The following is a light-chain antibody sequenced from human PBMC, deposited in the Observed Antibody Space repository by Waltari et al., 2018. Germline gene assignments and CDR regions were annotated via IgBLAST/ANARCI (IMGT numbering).Light chain of an antibody. CDR2: GVY. CDR1: SSDVGAYDY. V-gene: IGLV2-11*01. Sequence: QSVLTQPRSVSGSPGQSVAISCTGTSSDVGAYDYVSWYQQYPGKAPKVMIYGVYKRPAGVPVGCSGSKSGNTASLTISGLQAEDEADYYCCSYANAKWVFGGGTRLTVL. J-gene: IGLJ3*02. CDR3: CSYANAKWV.